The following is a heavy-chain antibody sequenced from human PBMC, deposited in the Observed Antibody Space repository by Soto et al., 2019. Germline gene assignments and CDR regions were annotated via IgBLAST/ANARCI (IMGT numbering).Heavy chain of an antibody. D-gene: IGHD6-6*01. Sequence: QVQLQESGPGLVKPSQTLSLTCTVSGGSIDNYEYYWTWIRQPPGKGLEWVGYIYYSGRTNYNPSLNSRLTISLDTSKNQFSLRLTSVSAAETAMYYCARDRSNSPDYFDFWGQGTLVTVSS. CDR2: IYYSGRT. V-gene: IGHV4-30-4*01. CDR1: GGSIDNYEYY. J-gene: IGHJ4*02. CDR3: ARDRSNSPDYFDF.